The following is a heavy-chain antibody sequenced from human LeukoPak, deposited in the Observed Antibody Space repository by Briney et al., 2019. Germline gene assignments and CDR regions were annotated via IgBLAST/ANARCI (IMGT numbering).Heavy chain of an antibody. CDR3: ARRSGTSCYSRVHY. V-gene: IGHV3-30-3*01. CDR1: GFTFSSYA. D-gene: IGHD2-2*02. Sequence: PGGSLRLSCAASGFTFSSYAMHRVRQAPGKGLEWVAVISYGGSNKYYADSVKGRFTISRDNSKNTLYLQMNSLRAEDTAVYYCARRSGTSCYSRVHYWGQGTLVTVSS. CDR2: ISYGGSNK. J-gene: IGHJ4*02.